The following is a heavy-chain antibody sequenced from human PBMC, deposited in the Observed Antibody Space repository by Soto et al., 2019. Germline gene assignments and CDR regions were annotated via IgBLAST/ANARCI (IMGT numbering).Heavy chain of an antibody. CDR2: IYPSDSDT. D-gene: IGHD3-3*01. V-gene: IGHV5-51*01. CDR1: GYNFAGYW. Sequence: GESLKISCKGSGYNFAGYWIAWVRQMPGKGLELMGIIYPSDSDTRYRPSFQGQVTISADKSISSAFLQWSSLRASDTAMYYCARGGVSTRTFDYWGQGTPVTVSS. J-gene: IGHJ4*02. CDR3: ARGGVSTRTFDY.